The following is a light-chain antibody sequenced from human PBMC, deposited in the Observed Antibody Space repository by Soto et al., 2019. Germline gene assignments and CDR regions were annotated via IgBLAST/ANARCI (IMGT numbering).Light chain of an antibody. Sequence: QSVLTQPPSVSASPGQKVTISCSGSSSNIGSNYVSWYQQLPGTAPKLLIYDNNKRPSGIPDRFSGSKSGTSATLGITGLQTGDEADYYCGTWDSSLSAYVFGTRTKVTVL. V-gene: IGLV1-51*01. J-gene: IGLJ1*01. CDR2: DNN. CDR3: GTWDSSLSAYV. CDR1: SSNIGSNY.